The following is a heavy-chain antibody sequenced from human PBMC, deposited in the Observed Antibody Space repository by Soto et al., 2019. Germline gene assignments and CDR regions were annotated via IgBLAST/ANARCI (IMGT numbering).Heavy chain of an antibody. Sequence: ASVKVSCKASGYTFTSYGISWVRQAPGQGLEWMGWISAYNGNTNYAQKLQGRVTMTTDTSTSTAYMELRSLRSDDTAVYYCARASIAAAYNWFDPWGQGTLVTVSS. D-gene: IGHD6-13*01. CDR2: ISAYNGNT. J-gene: IGHJ5*02. CDR3: ARASIAAAYNWFDP. CDR1: GYTFTSYG. V-gene: IGHV1-18*01.